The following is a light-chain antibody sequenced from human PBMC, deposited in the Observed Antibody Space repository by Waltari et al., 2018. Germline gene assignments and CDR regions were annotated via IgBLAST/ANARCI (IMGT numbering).Light chain of an antibody. CDR1: SSGVGAYNY. J-gene: IGLJ3*02. Sequence: QSALTQPPSASGSPGQSVAISCTGTSSGVGAYNYDSLYQQYPGKAPKLIIYDVIKRPSGVPDRFSGSKSGNTASLTVSGLQADDEADYYCSSYAGINNFGVFGGGTKLTVL. CDR3: SSYAGINNFGV. CDR2: DVI. V-gene: IGLV2-8*01.